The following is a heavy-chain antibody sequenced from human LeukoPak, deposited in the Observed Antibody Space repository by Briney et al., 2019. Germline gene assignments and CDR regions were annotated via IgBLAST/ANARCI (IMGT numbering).Heavy chain of an antibody. J-gene: IGHJ6*02. CDR2: IYTSGST. Sequence: SQTLSLTCTVSGGSISSGSYYWSWIRQPAGKGLEWIGRIYTSGSTNYNPSLKSRVTISVDTSKNQFSLKLSSVTAADTAVYYCARVYYGMDVWGQGTTVTVS. CDR1: GGSISSGSYY. CDR3: ARVYYGMDV. V-gene: IGHV4-61*02.